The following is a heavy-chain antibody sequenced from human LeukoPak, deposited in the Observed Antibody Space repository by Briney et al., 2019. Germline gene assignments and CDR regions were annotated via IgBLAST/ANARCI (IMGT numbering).Heavy chain of an antibody. D-gene: IGHD2/OR15-2a*01. J-gene: IGHJ4*02. CDR3: AREGPRGNSQFDY. Sequence: GRSLRLSCAASGFTFSSYGMHWVRQAPGKGLEWVALVWYDGSNKYYTDSVKGRLTISRDNSKNTLYLQMNGLRAEDTAIYYCAREGPRGNSQFDYWGQGTLVTVSS. V-gene: IGHV3-33*01. CDR1: GFTFSSYG. CDR2: VWYDGSNK.